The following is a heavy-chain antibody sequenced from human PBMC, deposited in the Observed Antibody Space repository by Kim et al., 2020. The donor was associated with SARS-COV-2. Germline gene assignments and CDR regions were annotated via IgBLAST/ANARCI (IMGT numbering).Heavy chain of an antibody. CDR2: ISGSGGST. V-gene: IGHV3-23*01. CDR1: GFTFSSYA. CDR3: AKDQPRYFYGSGSRTAFDI. Sequence: GGSLRLSCAASGFTFSSYAMSWVRQAPGKGLEWVSAISGSGGSTYYADSVKGRFTISRDNSKNTLYLQMNSLRAEDTAVYYCAKDQPRYFYGSGSRTAFDIWGQGTMVTVSS. D-gene: IGHD3-10*01. J-gene: IGHJ3*02.